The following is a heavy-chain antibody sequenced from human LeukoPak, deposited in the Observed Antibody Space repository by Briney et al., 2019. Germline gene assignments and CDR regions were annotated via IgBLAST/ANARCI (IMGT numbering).Heavy chain of an antibody. CDR1: GFTFTSAA. CDR3: AAEGCSSTSCLPDAFDI. V-gene: IGHV1-58*01. Sequence: SVNVSCKASGFTFTSAAVQWVRQAGGQRLEWIGWIVVGSGNTNYAQKFQERVTITRDMSTSTAYMELSSLRSEDTAVYYCAAEGCSSTSCLPDAFDIWGQGTMATVSS. J-gene: IGHJ3*02. CDR2: IVVGSGNT. D-gene: IGHD2-2*01.